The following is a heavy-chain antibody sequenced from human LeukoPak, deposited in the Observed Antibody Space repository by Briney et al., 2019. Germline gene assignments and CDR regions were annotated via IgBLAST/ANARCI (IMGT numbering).Heavy chain of an antibody. D-gene: IGHD1-26*01. J-gene: IGHJ4*02. CDR2: ISSSSSYI. CDR1: GFTFSSYS. V-gene: IGHV3-21*01. Sequence: PGGSLRLSCAASGFTFSSYSMSWVRQAPGKGLEWVSSISSSSSYIYYADSGKGRFTISRDNAKNSLYLQMNSLRAEDTAVYYCARDSREGFDYWGQGTLVTVSS. CDR3: ARDSREGFDY.